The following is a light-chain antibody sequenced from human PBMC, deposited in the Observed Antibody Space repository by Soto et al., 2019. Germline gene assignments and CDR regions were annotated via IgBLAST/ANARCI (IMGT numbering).Light chain of an antibody. Sequence: EIVLTQSPATLSLSPGERATLSCRASQSVSSYLAWYQQKPGQAPRLLIYDASNRVTDIPARFSGSGSGTDFTLSISSLEPEDFAVYYGQQRSNWPWTFGQGTKVEIK. CDR3: QQRSNWPWT. V-gene: IGKV3-11*01. CDR2: DAS. CDR1: QSVSSY. J-gene: IGKJ1*01.